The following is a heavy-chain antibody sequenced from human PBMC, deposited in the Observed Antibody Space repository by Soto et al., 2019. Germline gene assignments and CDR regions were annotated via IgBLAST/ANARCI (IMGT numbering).Heavy chain of an antibody. CDR1: GFTFSSYS. V-gene: IGHV3-21*01. CDR2: ISSSSSYI. CDR3: ARDFGRGDYVVGGGDY. Sequence: EVQLVESGGGLVKPGGSLRLFCAASGFTFSSYSMNWVRQAPGKGLEWVSSISSSSSYIYYADSVKGRFTIPRDNAKNSLYLQMNSLRAEDTAVYYCARDFGRGDYVVGGGDYWGQGTLVTVSS. J-gene: IGHJ4*02. D-gene: IGHD4-17*01.